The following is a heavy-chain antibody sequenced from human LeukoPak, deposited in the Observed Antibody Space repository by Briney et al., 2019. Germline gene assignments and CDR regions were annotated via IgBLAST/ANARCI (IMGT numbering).Heavy chain of an antibody. CDR1: AFTFSSYS. Sequence: AGGSLRLSCAGSAFTFSSYSVRWVRQTTGGGREWVSFICSRDNHIICADSVKGRFTISRDNSKNSLFLQMDSLRAEDTAVYYCVKDGHGWGDRFQYWGQGTLVTVSS. CDR2: ICSRDNHI. CDR3: VKDGHGWGDRFQY. D-gene: IGHD3-16*01. V-gene: IGHV3-48*01. J-gene: IGHJ4*02.